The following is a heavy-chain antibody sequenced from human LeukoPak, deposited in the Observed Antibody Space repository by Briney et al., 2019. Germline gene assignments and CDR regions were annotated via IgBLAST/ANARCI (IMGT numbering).Heavy chain of an antibody. CDR1: GGSISSYY. D-gene: IGHD3/OR15-3a*01. V-gene: IGHV4-4*07. CDR2: IYTSGST. Sequence: KPSETLSLTCTVSGGSISSYYWSWIRQPAGKGLEWIGRIYTSGSTNYNPSLKSRVTISVDKSKNQSSLKLSSVTAADTAVYYCARDADFWNGQTTNWGQGTLVTVSS. CDR3: ARDADFWNGQTTN. J-gene: IGHJ4*02.